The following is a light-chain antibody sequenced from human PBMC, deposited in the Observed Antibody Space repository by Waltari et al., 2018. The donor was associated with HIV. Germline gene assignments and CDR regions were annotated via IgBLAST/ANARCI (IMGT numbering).Light chain of an antibody. V-gene: IGKV4-1*01. J-gene: IGKJ4*01. Sequence: DIVMTQSPDSLSVSLGERATINCKSSQSLLFGSNNKNRLAWYQQRPGQPPKLLISWASTRESGVPDRFSGSGSGTDFTLTINSLQAEDVAVYYCQQFSLSPPLTFGGGTKVVIK. CDR1: QSLLFGSNNKNR. CDR3: QQFSLSPPLT. CDR2: WAS.